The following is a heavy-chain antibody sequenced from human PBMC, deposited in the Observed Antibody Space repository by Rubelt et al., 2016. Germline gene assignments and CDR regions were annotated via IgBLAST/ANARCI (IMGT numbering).Heavy chain of an antibody. D-gene: IGHD4-17*01. J-gene: IGHJ4*02. Sequence: ELQLVESGGGLVQPGGSLRLSCEASGFTFSSYWMHWFRQAPGEGLVWVSRLIRDASSAIYADSVTDRVTISRDNAKSTLYLKMNSLRAEDTAVYYCATGLREAFDLWGQGTLVTVSS. V-gene: IGHV3-74*01. CDR3: ATGLREAFDL. CDR2: LIRDASSA. CDR1: GFTFSSYW.